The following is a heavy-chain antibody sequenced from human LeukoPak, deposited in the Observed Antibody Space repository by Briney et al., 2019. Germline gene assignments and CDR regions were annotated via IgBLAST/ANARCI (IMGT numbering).Heavy chain of an antibody. V-gene: IGHV4-59*08. CDR2: IYNSGNN. CDR1: GGSISSDY. Sequence: PSETLSLTCTVSGGSISSDYWQWIRQPPGEGLEWVGYIYNSGNNHYNSSLKNRVTISIDTSKNQFSLKLASVTAADTAVSYCATRGYWGQGTLVAVSS. J-gene: IGHJ4*02. CDR3: ATRGY. D-gene: IGHD3-10*01.